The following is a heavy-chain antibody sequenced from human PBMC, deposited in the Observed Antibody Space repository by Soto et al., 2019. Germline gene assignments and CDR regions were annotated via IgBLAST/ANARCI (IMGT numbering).Heavy chain of an antibody. CDR3: ATEYYYGSRPWY. J-gene: IGHJ4*02. CDR2: ISAYNGHT. Sequence: QVQLVQSGAEVKKPGASVKVSCMASGYTFTSYGITWVRQAPGQGLGWMGWISAYNGHTTSAPELQGRVTMTPHTSTSTAYRELRSLRSAATAVSYGATEYYYGSRPWYGGPGTLVTVSS. V-gene: IGHV1-18*01. CDR1: GYTFTSYG. D-gene: IGHD3-10*01.